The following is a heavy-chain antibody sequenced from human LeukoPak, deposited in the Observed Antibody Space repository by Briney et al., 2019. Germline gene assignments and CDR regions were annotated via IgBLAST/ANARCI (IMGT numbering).Heavy chain of an antibody. D-gene: IGHD1-1*01. Sequence: PGGSLRLSCAASGFIFNTHGMHWVRQAPGKGLEWVAVISYDGSDKYFADSVEGRFTMSRDDSKNMMYLQMNSLRAEDTAVYYCARDRTYTWTFDYWGQGTLVTVSS. CDR1: GFIFNTHG. J-gene: IGHJ4*02. CDR2: ISYDGSDK. CDR3: ARDRTYTWTFDY. V-gene: IGHV3-30*03.